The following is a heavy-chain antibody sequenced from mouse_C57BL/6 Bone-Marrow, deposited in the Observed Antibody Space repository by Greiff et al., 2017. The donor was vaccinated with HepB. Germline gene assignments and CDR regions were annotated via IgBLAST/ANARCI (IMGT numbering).Heavy chain of an antibody. V-gene: IGHV1-59*01. Sequence: VQLQQPGAELVRPGTSVKLSCKASGYTFTSYWMHWVKQRPGQGLEWIGVIDPSDSYTNYNQKFKGKATLTVDTSSSTAYMQLSSLTSEDSAVYYCARTTVVGFDYWGQGTTLTCSS. D-gene: IGHD1-1*01. J-gene: IGHJ2*01. CDR1: GYTFTSYW. CDR2: IDPSDSYT. CDR3: ARTTVVGFDY.